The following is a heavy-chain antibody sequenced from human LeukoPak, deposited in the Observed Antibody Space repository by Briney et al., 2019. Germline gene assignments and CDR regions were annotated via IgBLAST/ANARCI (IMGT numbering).Heavy chain of an antibody. Sequence: GGSLRLSCAASGFTFSSYAMSWVRQAPGKGLEWVSAISGSGGSTYYADSVKGRFTISRHNSKNTLSLQMNSLRAEDTAVYYCAKGGGSAWYYFDYWGQGTLVTVSS. V-gene: IGHV3-23*01. CDR3: AKGGGSAWYYFDY. CDR2: ISGSGGST. CDR1: GFTFSSYA. D-gene: IGHD6-19*01. J-gene: IGHJ4*02.